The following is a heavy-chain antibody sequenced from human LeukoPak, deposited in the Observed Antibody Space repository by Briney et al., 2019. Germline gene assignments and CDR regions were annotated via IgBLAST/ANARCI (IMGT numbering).Heavy chain of an antibody. V-gene: IGHV5-51*01. Sequence: PGESLKISCTGSGYGFSSYWIVWVRQMPGKGLEWMGIIYPSDSATTYSPSFQGQVTISADKSISTAYLQWSSLKASDTAVYYCARSVGATPLDYWGQGTLVTVSS. CDR3: ARSVGATPLDY. D-gene: IGHD1-26*01. J-gene: IGHJ4*02. CDR1: GYGFSSYW. CDR2: IYPSDSAT.